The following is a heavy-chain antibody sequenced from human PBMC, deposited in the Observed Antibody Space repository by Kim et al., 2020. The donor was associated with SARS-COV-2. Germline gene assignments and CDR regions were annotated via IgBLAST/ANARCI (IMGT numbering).Heavy chain of an antibody. Sequence: VKGRFTIYRDNSKDSLYLQMNSLRTEDTALYYCARAVVAVDYYYGMDVWGQGTTVTVSS. D-gene: IGHD3-22*01. J-gene: IGHJ6*02. CDR3: ARAVVAVDYYYGMDV. V-gene: IGHV3-43*01.